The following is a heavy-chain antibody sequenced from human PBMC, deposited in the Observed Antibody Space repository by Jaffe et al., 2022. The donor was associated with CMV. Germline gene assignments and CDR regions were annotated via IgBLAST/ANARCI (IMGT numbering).Heavy chain of an antibody. CDR3: ARAPRRDGYNSSPYGMDV. CDR1: GGTFSSYA. J-gene: IGHJ6*02. Sequence: QVQLVQSGAEVKKPGSSVKVSCKASGGTFSSYAISWVRQAPGQGLEWMGGIIPIFGTANYAQKFQGRVTITADESTSTAYMELSSLRSEDTAVYYCARAPRRDGYNSSPYGMDVWGQGTTVTVSS. D-gene: IGHD5-12*01. V-gene: IGHV1-69*01. CDR2: IIPIFGTA.